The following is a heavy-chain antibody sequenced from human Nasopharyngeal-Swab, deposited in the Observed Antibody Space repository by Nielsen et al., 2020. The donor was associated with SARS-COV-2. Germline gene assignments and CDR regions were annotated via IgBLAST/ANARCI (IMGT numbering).Heavy chain of an antibody. J-gene: IGHJ3*02. CDR1: GLTFRGSA. Sequence: GGSLRLSCAASGLTFRGSAMHWVRQASGKGLEWVGRIRSKANSYATAYAASVKGRFTISRDDSKNTAYLQMNSLKTEDTAVYYCTRRAESGDDAFDIWGQGTIVTVSS. V-gene: IGHV3-73*01. CDR3: TRRAESGDDAFDI. D-gene: IGHD3-10*01. CDR2: IRSKANSYAT.